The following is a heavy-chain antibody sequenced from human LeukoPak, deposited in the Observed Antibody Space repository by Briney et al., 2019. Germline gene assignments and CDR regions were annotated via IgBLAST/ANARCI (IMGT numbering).Heavy chain of an antibody. V-gene: IGHV1-18*01. CDR2: ISAYNGNT. CDR1: GYTFTSYG. D-gene: IGHD6-6*01. CDR3: ARESISWFDP. Sequence: ASGTASCKASGYTFTSYGISGVRQAPGQGLEWMGWISAYNGNTNYAQKLQGRVTMTTDTSTSTAYMELRSLRSDDTAVYYCARESISWFDPWGQGTLVTVSS. J-gene: IGHJ5*02.